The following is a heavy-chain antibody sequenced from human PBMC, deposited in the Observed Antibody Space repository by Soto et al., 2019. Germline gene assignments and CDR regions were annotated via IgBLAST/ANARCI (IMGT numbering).Heavy chain of an antibody. CDR1: GGTFSSYT. CDR3: AREEGRCSSTSCYYY. CDR2: IIPILGIA. D-gene: IGHD2-2*01. J-gene: IGHJ4*02. Sequence: GASVKVSCKASGGTFSSYTISWVRQAPGQGLEWMGRIIPILGIANYAQKFQGRVTITADKSTSTAYMELSSLRSEDTAVYYCAREEGRCSSTSCYYYWGQGTLVTVSS. V-gene: IGHV1-69*04.